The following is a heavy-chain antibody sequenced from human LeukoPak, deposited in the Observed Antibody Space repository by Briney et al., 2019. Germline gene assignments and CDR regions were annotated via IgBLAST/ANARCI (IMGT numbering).Heavy chain of an antibody. V-gene: IGHV1-69*04. CDR1: GGTFSSYA. CDR2: IIPIFGIA. Sequence: ASVKVSCKASGGTFSSYAISWVRQAPGQGLEWMGRIIPIFGIANYAQKFQGRVTITADKSTSTAYMELSSLRSEDTAVYHCARRDYDSSGYHYYYGMDVWGQGTTVTVSS. CDR3: ARRDYDSSGYHYYYGMDV. D-gene: IGHD3-22*01. J-gene: IGHJ6*02.